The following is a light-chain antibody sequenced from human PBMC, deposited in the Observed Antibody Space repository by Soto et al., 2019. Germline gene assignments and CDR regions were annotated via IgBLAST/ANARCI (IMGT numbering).Light chain of an antibody. CDR2: DVS. CDR3: CSYAGSYTYV. V-gene: IGLV2-11*01. J-gene: IGLJ1*01. CDR1: SSDVGSYNR. Sequence: QSALTQPPSVSGSPGQSVTISCTGTSSDVGSYNRLSWYQQHPGKAPKLMIYDVSKRPSGVPDRFSGSKSGNTASLTISGLQAEDEADYYCCSYAGSYTYVFGTGTKV.